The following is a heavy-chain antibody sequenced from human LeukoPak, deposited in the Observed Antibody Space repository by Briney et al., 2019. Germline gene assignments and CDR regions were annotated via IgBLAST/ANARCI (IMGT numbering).Heavy chain of an antibody. J-gene: IGHJ4*02. CDR2: ISSSSSYI. CDR1: GFTFSSYS. V-gene: IGHV3-21*01. D-gene: IGHD3-9*01. CDR3: ARDFDNPFSLDY. Sequence: GGSLRLSCAASGFTFSSYSMNWVRQVPGKGLEWVSSISSSSSYIYYADSVKGRFTISRDNAKNSLYLQMNSLRAEDTAVYYCARDFDNPFSLDYWGQGTLVTVSS.